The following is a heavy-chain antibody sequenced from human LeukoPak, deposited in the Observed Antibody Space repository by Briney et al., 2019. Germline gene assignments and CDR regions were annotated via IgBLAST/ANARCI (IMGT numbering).Heavy chain of an antibody. CDR2: IYPGDSDT. D-gene: IGHD6-13*01. J-gene: IGHJ4*02. CDR1: GYSFTSYW. V-gene: IGHV5-51*01. CDR3: ARHIAAAGPPDY. Sequence: GESLKISCKGSGYSFTSYWIGWLRQMPGKGLEWMGIIYPGDSDTIYSPSFHGQVTISADKSISTAYLQWRSLKASDTAMYYCARHIAAAGPPDYWGKGTLVTVSS.